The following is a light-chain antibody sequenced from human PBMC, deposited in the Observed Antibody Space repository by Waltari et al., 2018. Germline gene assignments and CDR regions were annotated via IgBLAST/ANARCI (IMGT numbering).Light chain of an antibody. CDR1: SSDVGGYNY. J-gene: IGLJ3*02. CDR2: DVS. Sequence: QSALTQPASVSGSPGQSITISCTGTSSDVGGYNYVSWYQQHPGKAPKLMIYDVSNRPSGVASRCSGSKSGNTASLTISGLQAEDEADYYCSSYTSSSTLWVFGGGTKLTVL. V-gene: IGLV2-14*03. CDR3: SSYTSSSTLWV.